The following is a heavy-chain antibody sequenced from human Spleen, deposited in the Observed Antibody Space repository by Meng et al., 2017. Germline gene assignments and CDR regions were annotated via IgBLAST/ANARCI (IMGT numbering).Heavy chain of an antibody. CDR1: DDSISSYY. CDR3: ARSAYYDSSALQFDY. J-gene: IGHJ4*02. Sequence: VQLQEAGPGLVKPSETLSLTCTVSDDSISSYYWNWIRQPPGKGLEWIGFIYHNGDTNYNPSLKSRVTISVDTSKNQFSLTLTSVTAADTAVYSCARSAYYDSSALQFDYWGQGTLVTVSS. D-gene: IGHD3-22*01. V-gene: IGHV4-59*01. CDR2: IYHNGDT.